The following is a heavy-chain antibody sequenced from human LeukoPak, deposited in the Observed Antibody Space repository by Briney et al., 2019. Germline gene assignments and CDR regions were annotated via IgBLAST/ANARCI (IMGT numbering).Heavy chain of an antibody. CDR2: VKGDGRTT. V-gene: IGHV3-74*01. Sequence: GGSLRLSCAASGLTFSDFWMHWVRQAPGKGLVWVSLVKGDGRTTIYADSVRGRFTISRDNAKNTLYLQMNSLRADDSGVYYCATGHSYGYDYWGQGALVTVSS. CDR3: ATGHSYGYDY. CDR1: GLTFSDFW. J-gene: IGHJ4*02. D-gene: IGHD5-18*01.